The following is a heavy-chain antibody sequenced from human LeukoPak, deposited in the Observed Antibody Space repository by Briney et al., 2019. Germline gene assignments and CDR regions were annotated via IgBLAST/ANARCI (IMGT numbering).Heavy chain of an antibody. CDR1: GGTFSSYA. J-gene: IGHJ5*02. Sequence: GASVKVSCKASGGTFSSYAISWVRQAPGQGLEWMGGIIPIFGTANYAQKFQGRVTITADKSTSTAYMELSSLRSEDTAVYYCAREGSVDVQLRQIGWDWESGWFDPWGQGTLVTVSS. V-gene: IGHV1-69*06. D-gene: IGHD5-18*01. CDR2: IIPIFGTA. CDR3: AREGSVDVQLRQIGWDWESGWFDP.